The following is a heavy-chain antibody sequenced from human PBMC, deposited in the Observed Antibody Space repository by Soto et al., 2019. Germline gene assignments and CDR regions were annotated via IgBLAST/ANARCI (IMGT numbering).Heavy chain of an antibody. CDR2: IYYSGST. Sequence: SETLSLTCTVSVGSISSGGYYWSWIRQHPGKGLEWIWYIYYSGSTYYNPSLKSRVTISVDTSKNQFSLKLSSVTAADTAVYYCGIGYSSPGFDYCGQGTLVTVSS. CDR3: GIGYSSPGFDY. V-gene: IGHV4-31*03. J-gene: IGHJ4*02. CDR1: VGSISSGGYY. D-gene: IGHD6-13*01.